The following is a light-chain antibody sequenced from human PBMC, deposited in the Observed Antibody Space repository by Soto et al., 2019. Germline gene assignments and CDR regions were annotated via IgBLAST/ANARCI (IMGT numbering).Light chain of an antibody. Sequence: DIQMTQSPSSLSASVGDRVTITCRASQTISTYLNWYQQKPGKAPKLLIYAASTLQSGVPSRFSGSGSVTDFTLTINSLQPEDFATYYCQQSHGIPYTFGQGTKLEIK. CDR1: QTISTY. CDR3: QQSHGIPYT. CDR2: AAS. V-gene: IGKV1-39*01. J-gene: IGKJ2*01.